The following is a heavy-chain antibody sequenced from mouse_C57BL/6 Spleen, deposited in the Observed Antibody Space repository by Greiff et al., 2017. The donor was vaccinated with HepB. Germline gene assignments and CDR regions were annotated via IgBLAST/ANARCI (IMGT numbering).Heavy chain of an antibody. D-gene: IGHD1-1*01. J-gene: IGHJ2*01. CDR1: GYTFTSYW. Sequence: QVQLQQPGAELVKPGASVKMSCKASGYTFTSYWITWVKQRPGQGLGWIGDIYPGSGSTNYNEKFKSKATLTVDTSSSTAYMQLSSLTSEDSAVYYCARRDYYGSSEGYFDYWGQGTTLTVSS. CDR2: IYPGSGST. V-gene: IGHV1-55*01. CDR3: ARRDYYGSSEGYFDY.